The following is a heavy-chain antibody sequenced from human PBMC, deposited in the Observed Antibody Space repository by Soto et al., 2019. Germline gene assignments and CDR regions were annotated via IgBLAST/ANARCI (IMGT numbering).Heavy chain of an antibody. CDR2: ISSGSSYI. CDR1: GFTFSSYS. Sequence: PGGSLRLSCAASGFTFSSYSMNWVRQAPGKGLDWVSSISSGSSYIYYADSVKGRFTISRGYAKNSLYLQMNSLRADDTAVYYCAREVVIAVDYWGHGTLVTVSS. CDR3: AREVVIAVDY. D-gene: IGHD2-2*01. J-gene: IGHJ4*01. V-gene: IGHV3-21*01.